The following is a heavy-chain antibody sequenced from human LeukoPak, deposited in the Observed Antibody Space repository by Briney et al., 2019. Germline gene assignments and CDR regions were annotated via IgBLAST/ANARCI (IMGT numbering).Heavy chain of an antibody. J-gene: IGHJ5*02. D-gene: IGHD1-26*01. CDR3: ARDLVAATAS. CDR1: GFTFSTYS. CDR2: ISGSSTTI. Sequence: GGSLPVSCAASGFTFSTYSINWVRQAPGKGLEWVSYISGSSTTIYYADSVKGRFTISRDNAKNSLYLQMNSLRDEDTAVYYCARDLVAATASWGQATLVAASS. V-gene: IGHV3-48*02.